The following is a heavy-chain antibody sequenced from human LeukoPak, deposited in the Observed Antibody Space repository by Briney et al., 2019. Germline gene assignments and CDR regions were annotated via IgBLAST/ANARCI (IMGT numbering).Heavy chain of an antibody. J-gene: IGHJ4*02. V-gene: IGHV3-30*02. CDR1: GFAFSTYG. Sequence: GGSLRLSCAASGFAFSTYGMHWVRQAPGKGLEWVAFIRLDGSNTKYADSVKGRFTISRDNSKNTLYLQMNSLRAEDTAVYYCAKDSTIVATIGTTFDYWGQGTLVTVSS. CDR2: IRLDGSNT. D-gene: IGHD5-12*01. CDR3: AKDSTIVATIGTTFDY.